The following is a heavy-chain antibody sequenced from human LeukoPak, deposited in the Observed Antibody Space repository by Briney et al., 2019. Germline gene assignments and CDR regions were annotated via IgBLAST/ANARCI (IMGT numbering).Heavy chain of an antibody. Sequence: ASVKVSCKASGYTFTSNHIHWVRQAPGQGLEWVGVINPSGDSTSYAPNFQGRVTVTRDTSTSTVYMELSSLRSEDTAIYYCAKIAARDTGEGYWGQGTLVTVSS. J-gene: IGHJ4*02. CDR1: GYTFTSNH. V-gene: IGHV1-46*01. CDR3: AKIAARDTGEGY. CDR2: INPSGDST. D-gene: IGHD6-6*01.